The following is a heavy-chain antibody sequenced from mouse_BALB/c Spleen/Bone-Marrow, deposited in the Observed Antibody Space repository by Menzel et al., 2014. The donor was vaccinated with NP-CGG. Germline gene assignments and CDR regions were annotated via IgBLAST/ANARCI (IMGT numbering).Heavy chain of an antibody. CDR2: IRNKANGYTT. J-gene: IGHJ2*01. Sequence: EVKLMESGGGLVQPGGSLRLSCAPSGFTFTDYYMSWVRQPPGKALEWLGFIRNKANGYTTEYSASVKGRFTISRDNSQSILYLQMNTLRAEDSATYYCARGGNDLDYWGQGTTLTVSS. CDR1: GFTFTDYY. CDR3: ARGGNDLDY. V-gene: IGHV7-3*02. D-gene: IGHD2-3*01.